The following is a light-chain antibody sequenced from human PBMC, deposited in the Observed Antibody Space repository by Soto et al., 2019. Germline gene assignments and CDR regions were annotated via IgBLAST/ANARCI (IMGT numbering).Light chain of an antibody. Sequence: QSALTQPASVSGSPGQSITIACTGTSSDVGAYNYVSWYQQHPGKVPKLMIYDVSDRPSGVSNRFSGSKSGNTASLTISGLSAEDEADYYCSSFTRSNSYVFGTGTKLTVL. CDR2: DVS. CDR1: SSDVGAYNY. V-gene: IGLV2-14*03. CDR3: SSFTRSNSYV. J-gene: IGLJ1*01.